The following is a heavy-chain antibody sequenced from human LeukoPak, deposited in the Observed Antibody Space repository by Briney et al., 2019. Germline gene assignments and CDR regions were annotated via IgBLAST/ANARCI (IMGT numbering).Heavy chain of an antibody. V-gene: IGHV3-64D*06. J-gene: IGHJ6*02. Sequence: GGSLRLSCSASGFTFSSYAMHWVRQAPGKGLEYVSAISSNGGSTYYADSVKGRFTISRDSSKNTLYLQMSSLRAEDTAVYYCARSWGLGPAAHRSHYYGMDVWGQGTTVTVSS. CDR1: GFTFSSYA. D-gene: IGHD2-2*01. CDR3: ARSWGLGPAAHRSHYYGMDV. CDR2: ISSNGGST.